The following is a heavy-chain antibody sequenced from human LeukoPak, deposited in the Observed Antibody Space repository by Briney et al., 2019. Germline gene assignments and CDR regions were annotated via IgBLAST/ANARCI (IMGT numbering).Heavy chain of an antibody. CDR2: IDNTGTT. CDR3: ARVRVAMAGDALDI. V-gene: IGHV4-59*01. Sequence: SETLSLTCSVSGESMRSSYWTWIRQSPGKGLEWIGNIDNTGTTYYNPSLESRVAISVDTSKSQFYLKVTSVTTADTALYFCARVRVAMAGDALDIWGQGTTVTVSS. CDR1: GESMRSSY. J-gene: IGHJ3*02. D-gene: IGHD6-19*01.